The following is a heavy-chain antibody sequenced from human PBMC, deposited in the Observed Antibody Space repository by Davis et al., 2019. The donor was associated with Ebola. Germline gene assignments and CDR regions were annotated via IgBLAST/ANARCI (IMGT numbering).Heavy chain of an antibody. CDR3: ARDLGTIFGVVIYGMDV. CDR2: ISAYNGNT. CDR1: GYTFTSYG. D-gene: IGHD3-3*01. Sequence: ASVKVSCKASGYTFTSYGISWVRQAPGQGLEWMGWISAYNGNTNYAQKLQGRVTMTTDTSTSTAYMELRSLRSDDTAVYYCARDLGTIFGVVIYGMDVWGQGTLVTVSS. V-gene: IGHV1-18*01. J-gene: IGHJ6*02.